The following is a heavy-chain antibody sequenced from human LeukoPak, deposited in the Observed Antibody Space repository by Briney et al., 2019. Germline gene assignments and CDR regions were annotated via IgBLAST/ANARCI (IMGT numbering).Heavy chain of an antibody. V-gene: IGHV3-48*01. Sequence: GGSLRLSCAASGFTFSTYSMNWVRQAPGKGLEWVSYISSSSRTIYYVDSVKGRSTISRDNAKNSLYLQMNSLRAEDTAVYYCARGPMYYDILTGYLIDYWGQGTLVTVSS. CDR2: ISSSSRTI. CDR3: ARGPMYYDILTGYLIDY. CDR1: GFTFSTYS. D-gene: IGHD3-9*01. J-gene: IGHJ4*02.